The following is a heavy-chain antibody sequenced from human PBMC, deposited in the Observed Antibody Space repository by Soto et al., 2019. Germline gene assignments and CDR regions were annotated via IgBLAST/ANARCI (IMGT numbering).Heavy chain of an antibody. Sequence: GSLRLSCAASGFTFSSYAMSWVRQAPGKGLEWVSAISGSGGSTYYADSVKGRFTISRDNSKNTLYLQMNSLRAEDTAVYYCAKELGSADYDILTGYYSLGYFDYWGQGTLVTVSS. D-gene: IGHD3-9*01. CDR3: AKELGSADYDILTGYYSLGYFDY. V-gene: IGHV3-23*01. CDR1: GFTFSSYA. CDR2: ISGSGGST. J-gene: IGHJ4*02.